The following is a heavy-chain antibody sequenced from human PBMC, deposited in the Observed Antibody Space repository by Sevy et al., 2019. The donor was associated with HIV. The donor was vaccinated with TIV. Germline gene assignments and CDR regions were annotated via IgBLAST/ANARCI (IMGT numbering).Heavy chain of an antibody. CDR1: GFTFGDYC. V-gene: IGHV3-49*04. D-gene: IGHD6-13*01. CDR2: LKSDVYGGTV. CDR3: TRKKAAQSIFDY. Sequence: GGSLRLSCTASGFTFGDYCMSWVRQAPGKGLEWVAFLKSDVYGGTVDNAASVRGRFVISSDDSKTIAYLQMNDLKTEDAGVYYCTRKKAAQSIFDYWGQGALVTVSS. J-gene: IGHJ4*02.